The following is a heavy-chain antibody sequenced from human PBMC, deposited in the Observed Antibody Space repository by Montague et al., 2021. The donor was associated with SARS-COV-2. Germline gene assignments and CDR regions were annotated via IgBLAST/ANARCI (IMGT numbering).Heavy chain of an antibody. J-gene: IGHJ4*02. CDR1: GGSISSGGYY. CDR3: ARVRLFYYLDY. V-gene: IGHV4-31*03. CDR2: IYYSGST. D-gene: IGHD2/OR15-2a*01. Sequence: TLSLTCTVSGGSISSGGYYWSWIRQHPGKGLEWIGYIYYSGSTYYNPSLKSRVTISVDTSKNQFSLRLSSVTAADTAVYFCARVRLFYYLDYWGQGTLVTVSS.